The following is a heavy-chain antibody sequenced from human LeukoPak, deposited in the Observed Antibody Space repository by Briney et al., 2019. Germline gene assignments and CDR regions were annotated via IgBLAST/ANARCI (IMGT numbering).Heavy chain of an antibody. CDR3: AREVAGTYAFDY. J-gene: IGHJ4*02. D-gene: IGHD6-19*01. CDR1: GDIVSSNTAA. V-gene: IGHV6-1*01. CDR2: TLYRSKWYN. Sequence: SQTLSLTCAISGDIVSSNTAAWNWIRQSPSRGLEWLGRTLYRSKWYNDYALSVKSRISINPDTSKNQFSLQLNLVTPEDTAVYYCAREVAGTYAFDYWGQGTLVTVSS.